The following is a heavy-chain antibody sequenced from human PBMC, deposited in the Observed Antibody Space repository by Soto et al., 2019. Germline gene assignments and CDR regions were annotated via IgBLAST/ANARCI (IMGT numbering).Heavy chain of an antibody. D-gene: IGHD6-19*01. J-gene: IGHJ3*02. CDR2: INPSGGST. Sequence: ASVKVSCKASGYTFTSYYMHWVRQAPGQGLEWMGIINPSGGSTIYAQKFQGRVTMTEDTSTDTAYMELSSLRSEDTAVYYCATETGWGAFDIWGQGTMVTVSS. CDR3: ATETGWGAFDI. CDR1: GYTFTSYY. V-gene: IGHV1-46*01.